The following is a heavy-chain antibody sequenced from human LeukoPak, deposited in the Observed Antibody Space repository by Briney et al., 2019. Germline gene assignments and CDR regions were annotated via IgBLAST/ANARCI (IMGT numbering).Heavy chain of an antibody. CDR1: GFTFSSYW. D-gene: IGHD4-17*01. J-gene: IGHJ4*02. CDR2: ISYDGSNK. CDR3: ARDQGLTTVTTFTFDY. Sequence: PGGSLRLSCAASGFTFSSYWMSWVRQAPGKGLEWVAVISYDGSNKYYADSVKGRFTISRDSSKNTLYLQMNSLRAEDTAVYYCARDQGLTTVTTFTFDYWGQGTLVTVSS. V-gene: IGHV3-30-3*01.